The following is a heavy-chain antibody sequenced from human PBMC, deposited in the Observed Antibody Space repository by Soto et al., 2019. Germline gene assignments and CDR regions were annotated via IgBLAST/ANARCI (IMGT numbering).Heavy chain of an antibody. J-gene: IGHJ4*02. V-gene: IGHV3-9*01. CDR1: GFTFDDYA. Sequence: EVQLVESGGGLVQPGRSLRLSCAASGFTFDDYAMHWVRQAPGKGLEWVSGISWNSGSIGYADSVKGRFTISRDNAKNSLYLKMNSLRAEDTALYYCAKDLYGSGSYYRSPFDYWGQGTLVTVSS. D-gene: IGHD3-10*01. CDR2: ISWNSGSI. CDR3: AKDLYGSGSYYRSPFDY.